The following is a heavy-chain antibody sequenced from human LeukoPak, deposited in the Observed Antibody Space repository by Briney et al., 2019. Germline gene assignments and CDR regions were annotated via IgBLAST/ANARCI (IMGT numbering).Heavy chain of an antibody. CDR2: IIPILGIA. CDR1: GGTFSSYA. Sequence: SVKVSCKASGGTFSSYAISWVRQAPGQGLEWMGRIIPILGIANYAQKFQGRVTITADKSTSTAYMELSSLRSEDTAVYYCAESHSSGWYAFDYWGQGTLVTVSS. CDR3: AESHSSGWYAFDY. V-gene: IGHV1-69*04. D-gene: IGHD6-19*01. J-gene: IGHJ4*02.